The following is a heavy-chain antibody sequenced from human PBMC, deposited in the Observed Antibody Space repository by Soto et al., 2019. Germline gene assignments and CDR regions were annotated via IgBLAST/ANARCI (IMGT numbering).Heavy chain of an antibody. V-gene: IGHV3-74*01. CDR2: INSDGSST. Sequence: GGSLRLSCAASGFTFSSYWMHWVRQAPGKGLVWVSRINSDGSSTSYADSVKGRFTISRDNAKNTLYLQMNSLRAGDTAVYYCARGPVSGGSWWWFDPWGQGTLVTVSS. J-gene: IGHJ5*02. CDR1: GFTFSSYW. D-gene: IGHD2-15*01. CDR3: ARGPVSGGSWWWFDP.